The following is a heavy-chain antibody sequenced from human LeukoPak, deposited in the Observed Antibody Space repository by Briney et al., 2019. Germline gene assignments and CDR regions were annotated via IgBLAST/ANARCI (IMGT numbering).Heavy chain of an antibody. D-gene: IGHD6-13*01. V-gene: IGHV1-24*01. CDR3: ATGYLVTAGLMDV. J-gene: IGHJ6*02. CDR1: GYTLTELS. Sequence: ASVKASCKVSGYTLTELSMFWVRQAPGKGLEWMGSFDPEDGKTVYAQKFQGGVTMTEDTSTDTAYMELSSLRSEDTAVYYCATGYLVTAGLMDVWGQGTTVTVSS. CDR2: FDPEDGKT.